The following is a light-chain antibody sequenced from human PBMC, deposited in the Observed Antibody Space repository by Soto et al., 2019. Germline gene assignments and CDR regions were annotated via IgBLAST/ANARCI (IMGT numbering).Light chain of an antibody. V-gene: IGKV1-5*01. CDR3: QQYTNTNNPWM. Sequence: DIQVTQSPPTLSASVGDRVTITFRAIQTISTWMAWYQQKPGKAPKLLVYDASTLQSGVASRFSGSGSGTEFTLIISGLQPDDSATYYCQQYTNTNNPWMFGQGTKVDNK. CDR1: QTISTW. J-gene: IGKJ1*01. CDR2: DAS.